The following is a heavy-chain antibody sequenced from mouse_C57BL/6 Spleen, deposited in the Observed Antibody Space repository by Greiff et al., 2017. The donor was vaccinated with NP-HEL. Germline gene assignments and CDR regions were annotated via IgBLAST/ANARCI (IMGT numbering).Heavy chain of an antibody. V-gene: IGHV1-54*01. CDR3: ARGEYDAMDY. J-gene: IGHJ4*01. CDR2: INPGSGGT. Sequence: QVQLQQSGAELVRPGTSVTVSCKASGYAFTNYLIEWVKQRPGQGLEWIGVINPGSGGTNYNEKFKGKATLTADNSYSTAYMQLRILTYEDSAVYVCARGEYDAMDYWGQGTSVTVSS. CDR1: GYAFTNYL.